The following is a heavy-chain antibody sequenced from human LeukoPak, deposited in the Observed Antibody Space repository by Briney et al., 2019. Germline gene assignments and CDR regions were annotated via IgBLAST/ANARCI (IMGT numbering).Heavy chain of an antibody. V-gene: IGHV4-38-2*02. CDR2: IYHSGST. D-gene: IGHD4-17*01. CDR1: GYSISSGYY. CDR3: ASKTTGTYYYYYYMDV. J-gene: IGHJ6*03. Sequence: SETLSLTCTVSGYSISSGYYWGWIRQPPGKGLEWIGSIYHSGSTYYNPSLKSRVTISVDTSKNQFSLKLSSVTAAGTAVYYCASKTTGTYYYYYYMDVWGKGTTVTVSS.